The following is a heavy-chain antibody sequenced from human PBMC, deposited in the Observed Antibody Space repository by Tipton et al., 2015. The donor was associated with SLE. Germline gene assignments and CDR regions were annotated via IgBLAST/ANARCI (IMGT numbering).Heavy chain of an antibody. D-gene: IGHD2-2*01. J-gene: IGHJ6*03. Sequence: QVQLVQSGPEVKKPGSSVKASCKASGGTFSNYAITWVRQAPGQGLEWMGGLTPLFHTTNYAQKFQGRVTITTDESTSTAYMELSSLRSEDTAVYYCARGWGEICRSTTCICYNYMDVWGKGTTVTVSS. CDR3: ARGWGEICRSTTCICYNYMDV. CDR1: GGTFSNYA. V-gene: IGHV1-69*01. CDR2: LTPLFHTT.